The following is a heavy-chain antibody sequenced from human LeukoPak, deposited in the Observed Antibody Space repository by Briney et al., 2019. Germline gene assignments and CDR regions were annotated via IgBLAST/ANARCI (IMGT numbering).Heavy chain of an antibody. Sequence: GRSLRLSCAASGFTFSSYAMHWVRQAPGKGLEWVAVISYDGSNKYYADSVKGRFTISRDNSKNTLYLQMNSLRAEDTAVYYCARAAAGFYYYYGMDVWGQGTTVTVPS. CDR3: ARAAAGFYYYYGMDV. J-gene: IGHJ6*02. D-gene: IGHD6-13*01. CDR1: GFTFSSYA. CDR2: ISYDGSNK. V-gene: IGHV3-30*04.